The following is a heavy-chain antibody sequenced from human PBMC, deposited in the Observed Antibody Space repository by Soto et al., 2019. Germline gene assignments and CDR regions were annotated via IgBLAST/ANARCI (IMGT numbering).Heavy chain of an antibody. CDR1: GFTVSSNY. V-gene: IGHV3-53*01. CDR3: ARDSSGYYLDY. Sequence: LRLSCAASGFTVSSNYMSWVRQAPGKGLEWVSVIYSGGSTYYADSVKGRFTISRDNSKNTLYLQMNSLRAEDTAVYYCARDSSGYYLDYWGQGTLVTVSS. D-gene: IGHD3-22*01. CDR2: IYSGGST. J-gene: IGHJ4*02.